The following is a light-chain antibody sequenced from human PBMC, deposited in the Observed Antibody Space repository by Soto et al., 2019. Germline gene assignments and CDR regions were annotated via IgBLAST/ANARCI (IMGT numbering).Light chain of an antibody. V-gene: IGLV8-61*01. CDR1: SGSVSTSYY. CDR2: NTY. J-gene: IGLJ7*01. Sequence: QTVVTQEPSFSVSPGGTVTLTCGLSSGSVSTSYYPSWYQQTPGQAPRTLIYNTYTRSSGVPDRFSASILGDKAALTITGAQADYESDCYSVLYMGSGISVFGGGTQLTVL. CDR3: VLYMGSGISV.